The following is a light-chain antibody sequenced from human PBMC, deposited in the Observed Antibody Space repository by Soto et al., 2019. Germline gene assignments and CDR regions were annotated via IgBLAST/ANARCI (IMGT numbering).Light chain of an antibody. Sequence: QSVLTQPASVSGSPGQSITISCTGTSSDVGGYNYVSWYQQHPGKVPKLIIYEVKNRPSGVSSRFSGSKSGNTASLTISGLQPEDEADYYCSSFTGISTQVFGGGTKLTGL. CDR2: EVK. V-gene: IGLV2-14*01. CDR1: SSDVGGYNY. J-gene: IGLJ3*02. CDR3: SSFTGISTQV.